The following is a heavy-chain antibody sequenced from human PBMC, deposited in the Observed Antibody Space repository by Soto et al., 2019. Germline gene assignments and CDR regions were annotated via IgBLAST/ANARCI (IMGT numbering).Heavy chain of an antibody. CDR3: ARDMNPYCGPGSIHGFFEY. J-gene: IGHJ4*02. CDR1: GYSFTGHY. Sequence: ASVKVSCKASGYSFTGHYVHWMRQAPGQGLEWMGSINPGNGDTKCAQRFQGRVTMTRDTSISTHYMELSALKSDDTAVYYCARDMNPYCGPGSIHGFFEYWGQGTLVIVTS. D-gene: IGHD3-10*01. CDR2: INPGNGDT. V-gene: IGHV1-2*02.